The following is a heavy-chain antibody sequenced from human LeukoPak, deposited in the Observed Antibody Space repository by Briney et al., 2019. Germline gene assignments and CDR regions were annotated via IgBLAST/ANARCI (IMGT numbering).Heavy chain of an antibody. J-gene: IGHJ3*02. CDR1: GFTFSSYW. CDR3: AKDIVYYYGSGSRAFDI. Sequence: GGSLRLSCAASGFTFSSYWMSWVRQAPGKGLEWVSAISGSGGSTYYADSVKGRFTISRDNSKNTLYLQMNSLRAEDTALYYCAKDIVYYYGSGSRAFDIWGQGTMVTVSS. V-gene: IGHV3-23*01. D-gene: IGHD3-10*01. CDR2: ISGSGGST.